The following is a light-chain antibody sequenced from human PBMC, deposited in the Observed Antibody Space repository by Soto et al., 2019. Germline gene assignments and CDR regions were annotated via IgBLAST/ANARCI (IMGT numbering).Light chain of an antibody. CDR2: DAS. V-gene: IGKV3-11*01. Sequence: EIVLTQSPATLSLSPGERATLSCRASQSVSSYLAWYQHKPGQAPRLLIYDASNRVIGVPARFTGSGSGTDFTLSISSLEPEDFAVYFCQQRGNWPITFGQGTLLEIK. J-gene: IGKJ5*01. CDR1: QSVSSY. CDR3: QQRGNWPIT.